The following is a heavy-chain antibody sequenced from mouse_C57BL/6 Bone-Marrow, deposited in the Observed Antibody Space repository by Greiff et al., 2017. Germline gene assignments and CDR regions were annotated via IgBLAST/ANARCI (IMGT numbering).Heavy chain of an antibody. CDR2: ISSGGSYT. CDR3: ARPIYDGYYEFAY. V-gene: IGHV5-6*01. Sequence: EVHLVESGGDLVKPGGSLKLSCAASGFTFSSYGMSWVRQTPDKRLEWVATISSGGSYTYYPDSVKGRFTISRDNAKNTLYLQMSSLKSEDTAMYYCARPIYDGYYEFAYWGQGTLVTVSA. D-gene: IGHD2-3*01. CDR1: GFTFSSYG. J-gene: IGHJ3*01.